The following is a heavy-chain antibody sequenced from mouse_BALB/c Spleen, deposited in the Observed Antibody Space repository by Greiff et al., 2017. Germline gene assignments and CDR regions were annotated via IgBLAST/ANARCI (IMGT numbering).Heavy chain of an antibody. CDR3: ARDLLFDY. Sequence: DVQLVESGGGLVQPGGSRKLSCAASGFTFSSFGMHWVRQAPEKGLEWVAYISSGSSTIYYADTVKGRFTISRDNPKNTLFLQMTSLRSEDTAMYYCARDLLFDYWGQGTTLTVSS. CDR2: ISSGSSTI. J-gene: IGHJ2*01. CDR1: GFTFSSFG. V-gene: IGHV5-17*02.